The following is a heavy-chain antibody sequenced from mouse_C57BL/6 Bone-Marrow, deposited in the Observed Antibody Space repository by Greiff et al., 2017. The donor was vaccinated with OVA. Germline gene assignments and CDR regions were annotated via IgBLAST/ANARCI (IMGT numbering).Heavy chain of an antibody. CDR2: ISNLAYSI. D-gene: IGHD4-1*01. CDR1: GFTFSDYG. CDR3: ARHGVGRGFDY. V-gene: IGHV5-15*01. J-gene: IGHJ2*01. Sequence: EVMLVESGGGLVQPGGSLKLSCAASGFTFSDYGMAWVRPAPRKGPEWVAFISNLAYSIYYADTVKGRFTISRENAKNTLYLEMSSLRSEDTAMYYCARHGVGRGFDYWGQGTTLTVSS.